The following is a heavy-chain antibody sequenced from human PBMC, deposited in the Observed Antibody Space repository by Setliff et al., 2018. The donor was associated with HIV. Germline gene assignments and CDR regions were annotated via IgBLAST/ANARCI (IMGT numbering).Heavy chain of an antibody. CDR1: GDSIISSRNF. D-gene: IGHD3-10*01. CDR2: VYASAYS. Sequence: PSETLSLTCTVSGDSIISSRNFWGWIRQPPGKGLEWIGRVYASAYSNYNPSLKSRVTMSVDTSQNQFSLKLRSVNAADTAVYYCARDWVTRSNYYGSGSPWYFDFWGRGILVTVSS. J-gene: IGHJ2*01. CDR3: ARDWVTRSNYYGSGSPWYFDF. V-gene: IGHV4-39*07.